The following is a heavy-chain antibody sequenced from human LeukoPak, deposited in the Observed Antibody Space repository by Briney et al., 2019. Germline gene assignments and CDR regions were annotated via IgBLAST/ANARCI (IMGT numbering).Heavy chain of an antibody. J-gene: IGHJ4*02. CDR3: ARVGTYGSGSYLSWLDY. Sequence: PSETLSLTCTVSGGSISSYYWSWIRHPPGKGLEWIGYIYYSGSTNYNPSLKSRVTISVDTSKNQFSLKLSSVTAADTAVYYCARVGTYGSGSYLSWLDYWGQGTLVTVSS. D-gene: IGHD3-10*01. V-gene: IGHV4-59*01. CDR2: IYYSGST. CDR1: GGSISSYY.